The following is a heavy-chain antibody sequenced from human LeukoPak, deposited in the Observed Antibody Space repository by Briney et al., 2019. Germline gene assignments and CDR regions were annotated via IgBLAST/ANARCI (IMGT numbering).Heavy chain of an antibody. CDR3: ARDQFSSPHSDY. CDR2: IIPILGIA. J-gene: IGHJ4*02. CDR1: GGTFSSYT. V-gene: IGHV1-69*04. Sequence: ASVKVSCKASGGTFSSYTISWVRQAPGQGLEWMGRIIPILGIANYAQKFQGRVTTTADKSTSTAYMELSSLRSEDTAVYYCARDQFSSPHSDYWGQGTLVTVSS.